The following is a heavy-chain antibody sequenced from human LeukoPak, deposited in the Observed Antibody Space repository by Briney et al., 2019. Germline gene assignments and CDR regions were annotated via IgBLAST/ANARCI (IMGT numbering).Heavy chain of an antibody. CDR2: ADYDGSGT. V-gene: IGHV3-74*01. J-gene: IGHJ4*02. CDR1: GLTFSRYW. Sequence: GGSLRLSCAASGLTFSRYWMHWVRQAPGKGLVWVSRADYDGSGTSYADSVRGRFTISRDNAKNTLYLQMNSLSAEDTAVYYCATLAAAGTNYWGQGTLVTVSS. D-gene: IGHD6-13*01. CDR3: ATLAAAGTNY.